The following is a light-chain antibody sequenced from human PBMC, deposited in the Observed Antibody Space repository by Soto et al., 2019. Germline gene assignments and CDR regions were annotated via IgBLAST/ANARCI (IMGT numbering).Light chain of an antibody. J-gene: IGKJ2*01. CDR1: RSLVHSDGNTY. CDR3: MQTTQFPYT. V-gene: IGKV2-24*01. Sequence: DTVLTQTPLSSPVTLGQPASISCSSSRSLVHSDGNTYLSWLQQKPGQPPRVLIYKISTRFSGVPDRFSGGGAGTDFTQKISRVEAGDVGVYYCMQTTQFPYTFGQGTKLEIK. CDR2: KIS.